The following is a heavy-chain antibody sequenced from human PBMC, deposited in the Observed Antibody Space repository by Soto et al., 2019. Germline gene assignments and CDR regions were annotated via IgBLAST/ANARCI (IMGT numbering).Heavy chain of an antibody. J-gene: IGHJ6*02. V-gene: IGHV1-69*12. CDR3: ARGDATKIVVTTYYGLDV. CDR2: IIHVFGTP. Sequence: QVQVVQSGAEVKKPGSSVKVSCKASGGSFSNYGISWVRQAPGQGLEWMGGIIHVFGTPHYAQKFQDRVTITADDSTSTVYTDVSSLTSEDTAVYYCARGDATKIVVTTYYGLDVWGQGTTVTVSS. D-gene: IGHD3-22*01. CDR1: GGSFSNYG.